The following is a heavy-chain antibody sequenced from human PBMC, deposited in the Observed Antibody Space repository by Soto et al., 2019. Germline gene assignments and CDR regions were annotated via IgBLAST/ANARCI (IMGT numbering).Heavy chain of an antibody. J-gene: IGHJ4*02. V-gene: IGHV4-34*01. CDR2: INHVGIT. CDR3: ARAHEFWGGRQQTIAS. CDR1: GGSFRGFY. Sequence: QVQLQQWGAGLLKPSETLSLTCAVSGGSFRGFYWTWIRQSPGKGLEWLGDINHVGITNYNPSLKTRVSIPVAPSKSQSSLKRSSLTAADTAVYYWARAHEFWGGRQQTIASWGQGPLVTVSS. D-gene: IGHD2-15*01.